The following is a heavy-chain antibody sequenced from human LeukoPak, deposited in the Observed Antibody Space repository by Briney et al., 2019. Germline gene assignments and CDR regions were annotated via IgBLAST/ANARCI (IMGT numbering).Heavy chain of an antibody. J-gene: IGHJ6*02. V-gene: IGHV4-39*02. CDR2: VYYGGET. Sequence: SETLSLTCTVSDDSISSGAYSWVWIRQPPGKGLEFIGTVYYGGETHYNPSLKSRVTMSVDTPKNHFSLNLTSVNAADTAVYYCARTGYCSSKYCDYYGMDVWGQGTTVIVSS. CDR3: ARTGYCSSKYCDYYGMDV. CDR1: DDSISSGAYS. D-gene: IGHD6-13*01.